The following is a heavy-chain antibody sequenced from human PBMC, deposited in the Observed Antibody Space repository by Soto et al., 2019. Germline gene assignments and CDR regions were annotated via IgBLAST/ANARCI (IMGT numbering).Heavy chain of an antibody. V-gene: IGHV4-39*01. CDR3: ASRKRVEDCSRNSCYVTN. Sequence: SETLSLTCAVSGGSISTTDNYWGWIRQPPGKGLEWIGSFYYNGNTYYNPSLKRRLTMSVDTSQNQFSLQLTSAAAADTAVYYCASRKRVEDCSRNSCYVTNWGPGTLVTVSS. J-gene: IGHJ4*02. CDR1: GGSISTTDNY. CDR2: FYYNGNT. D-gene: IGHD2-2*01.